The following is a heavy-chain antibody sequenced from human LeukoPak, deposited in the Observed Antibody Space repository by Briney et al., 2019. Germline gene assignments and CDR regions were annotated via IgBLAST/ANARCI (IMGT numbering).Heavy chain of an antibody. D-gene: IGHD3-22*01. CDR2: INPSDGAT. CDR3: WANYYDSSGYPFDY. Sequence: ASVKVSCKASGYTFTKYYIHWVRQAPGQGLEWMGMINPSDGATTYAQRFQGRVIMTRDMSTTTVYMDLRSLRSEDTAVYYCWANYYDSSGYPFDYWGQGTLVTVSS. J-gene: IGHJ4*02. CDR1: GYTFTKYY. V-gene: IGHV1-46*01.